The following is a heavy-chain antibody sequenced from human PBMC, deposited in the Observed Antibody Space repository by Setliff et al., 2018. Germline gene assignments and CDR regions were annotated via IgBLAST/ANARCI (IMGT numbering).Heavy chain of an antibody. J-gene: IGHJ5*02. CDR1: GFNFGAYA. CDR3: PGRGS. V-gene: IGHV3-30*04. Sequence: PGGSLRLSCAASGFNFGAYAMHWVRQAPGKGLEWVAVISYDKRNEYYADSVKGRFTISRDNSRNTLYLQMNSLRGEDTAVYCVPGRGSWGQGALVTVSS. D-gene: IGHD6-25*01. CDR2: ISYDKRNE.